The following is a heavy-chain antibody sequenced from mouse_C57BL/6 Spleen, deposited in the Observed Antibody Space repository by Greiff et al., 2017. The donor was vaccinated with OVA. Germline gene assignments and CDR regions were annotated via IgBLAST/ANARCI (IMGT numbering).Heavy chain of an antibody. CDR1: GFTFSDYG. CDR3: ARAYYSNYDYAMDY. J-gene: IGHJ4*01. D-gene: IGHD2-5*01. V-gene: IGHV5-17*01. CDR2: ISSGSSTI. Sequence: EVQGVESGGGLVKPGGSLKLSCAASGFTFSDYGMHWVRQAPEKGLEWVAYISSGSSTIYYADTVKGRFTISSDNAKNTLFLQMTSLRSEDTAMYYCARAYYSNYDYAMDYWGQGTSVTVSS.